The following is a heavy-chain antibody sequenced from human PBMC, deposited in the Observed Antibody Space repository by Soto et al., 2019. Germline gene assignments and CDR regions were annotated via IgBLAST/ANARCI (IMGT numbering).Heavy chain of an antibody. V-gene: IGHV1-2*02. CDR2: IGPESGAT. CDR1: GYTFTGHY. J-gene: IGHJ4*02. D-gene: IGHD1-26*01. Sequence: ASVKVSCKASGYTFTGHYIHWVRQAPEQGPEWMGEIGPESGATRYAQRFQGRVTMTRDMSITTVYMELNNLSPDNTAVYYCGRGRSGQIVVFYWGQGTPVTVSS. CDR3: GRGRSGQIVVFY.